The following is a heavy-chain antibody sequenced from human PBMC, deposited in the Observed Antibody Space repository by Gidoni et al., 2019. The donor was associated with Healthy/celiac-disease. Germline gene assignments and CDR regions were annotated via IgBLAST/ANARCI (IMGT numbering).Heavy chain of an antibody. CDR2: ISSSSGTI. V-gene: IGHV3-48*02. CDR3: ARSSGSYPGGYYFDY. CDR1: GFPSSGYS. Sequence: EVQLVVSGGGLVQPGGSLRLSCEAAGFPSSGYSMNWVRQAPGKGLEGVSYISSSSGTIYYADSVKGRFTISRDNAKNSLYLQMNSLRDEDTAVYYCARSSGSYPGGYYFDYWGQGTLVTVSS. J-gene: IGHJ4*02. D-gene: IGHD1-26*01.